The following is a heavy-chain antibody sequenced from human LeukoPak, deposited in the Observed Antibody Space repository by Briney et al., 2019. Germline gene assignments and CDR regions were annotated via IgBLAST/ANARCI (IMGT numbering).Heavy chain of an antibody. Sequence: GASVKVSCKASGYTFTSYGISWVRQAPGQGLEWMGRIIPILGIANYAQKFQGRVTITADKSTSTAYMELSSLRSEDTAVYYCARPEGGYSHGATYYGMDVWGQGTTVTVSS. CDR3: ARPEGGYSHGATYYGMDV. D-gene: IGHD5-18*01. CDR2: IIPILGIA. J-gene: IGHJ6*02. CDR1: GYTFTSYG. V-gene: IGHV1-69*04.